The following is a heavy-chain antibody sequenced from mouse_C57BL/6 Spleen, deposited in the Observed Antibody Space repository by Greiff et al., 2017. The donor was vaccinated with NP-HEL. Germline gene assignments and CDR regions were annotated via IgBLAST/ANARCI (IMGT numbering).Heavy chain of an antibody. CDR1: GYTFTSYW. CDR2: IDPNSGGT. CDR3: AREGRYYDYDLLYAMDD. V-gene: IGHV1-72*01. J-gene: IGHJ4*01. D-gene: IGHD2-4*01. Sequence: QVQLQQPGAELVKPGASVKLSCKASGYTFTSYWMHWVKQRPGRGLEWIGMIDPNSGGTTYNEKFKSEATLTVDKPSSTAYMQLSSLTSEDSAVYYCAREGRYYDYDLLYAMDDWGQGTSVTASS.